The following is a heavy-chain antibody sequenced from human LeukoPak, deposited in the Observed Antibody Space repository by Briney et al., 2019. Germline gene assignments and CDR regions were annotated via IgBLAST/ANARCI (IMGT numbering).Heavy chain of an antibody. V-gene: IGHV1-2*02. Sequence: ASVKVSCKASGYTFTGYYMHWVRQAPGQGLEWMGWINPNSGGTNYAQKSQGRVTMTRDTSISTAYMELSRLRSDDTAVYYCAQSPIVVAGTIDIWGQGTMVTVSS. D-gene: IGHD6-19*01. CDR1: GYTFTGYY. J-gene: IGHJ3*02. CDR3: AQSPIVVAGTIDI. CDR2: INPNSGGT.